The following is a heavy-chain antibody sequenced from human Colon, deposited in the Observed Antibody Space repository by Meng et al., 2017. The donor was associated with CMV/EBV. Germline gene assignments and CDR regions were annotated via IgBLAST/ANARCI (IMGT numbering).Heavy chain of an antibody. J-gene: IGHJ5*02. Sequence: SETLSLTCIVSGGSISSYHWSWIRQPPGKGLEWIGYIRYSGSTNSNPSLKSRVTISVGTSKNQFSLKLSSVTAADTAVYYCAREGSPSWGFDPWGQGTLVTVSS. V-gene: IGHV4-59*01. D-gene: IGHD6-6*01. CDR1: GGSISSYH. CDR2: IRYSGST. CDR3: AREGSPSWGFDP.